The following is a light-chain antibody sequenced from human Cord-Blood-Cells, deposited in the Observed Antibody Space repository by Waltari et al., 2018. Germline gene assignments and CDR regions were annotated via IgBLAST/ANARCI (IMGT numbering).Light chain of an antibody. V-gene: IGKV1-39*01. CDR2: AGS. CDR1: QSISSY. Sequence: DIQMTQSPSSLSASVGDRVTITCLASQSISSYLNWYQQKPGKAPKLLIYAGSSLQSGVPARFSGSGSWTDFTLTISSLQPEDFATYYCQQSYRTPPYTFGQGTKLEIK. J-gene: IGKJ2*01. CDR3: QQSYRTPPYT.